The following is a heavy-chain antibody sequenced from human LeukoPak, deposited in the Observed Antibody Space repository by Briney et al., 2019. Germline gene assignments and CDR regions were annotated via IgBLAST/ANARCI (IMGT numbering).Heavy chain of an antibody. CDR1: GYTFTSYG. CDR2: ISAYNGNT. CDR3: ASGERSPEGNPVMYVY. V-gene: IGHV1-18*01. Sequence: ASVKVSCKASGYTFTSYGISWVRQAPGQGLEWMGWISAYNGNTNYAQKLQGRVTMTTDTSTSTAYMELRSLRSDDTAVYYCASGERSPEGNPVMYVYWGQGTLVTVSS. J-gene: IGHJ4*02. D-gene: IGHD3-10*01.